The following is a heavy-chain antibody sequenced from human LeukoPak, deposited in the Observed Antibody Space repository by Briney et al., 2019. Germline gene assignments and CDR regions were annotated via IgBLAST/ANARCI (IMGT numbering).Heavy chain of an antibody. Sequence: GSSVKVSCKASGGTFSSYTIRWVRQAPGQGLEWMGRIIPILGIANYAQKFQGRVTITADKSTSTAYMELSSLRSEDTAVYYCATFLYGDYVEFDYWGQGTLVTVSS. D-gene: IGHD4-17*01. V-gene: IGHV1-69*02. CDR3: ATFLYGDYVEFDY. CDR2: IIPILGIA. J-gene: IGHJ4*02. CDR1: GGTFSSYT.